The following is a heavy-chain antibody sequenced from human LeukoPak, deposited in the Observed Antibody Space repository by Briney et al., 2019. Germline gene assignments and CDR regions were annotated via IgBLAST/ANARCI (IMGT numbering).Heavy chain of an antibody. CDR3: AKEASWDIVVVPACFDP. D-gene: IGHD2-2*01. Sequence: GGSLRLSCAASGFTFSSYAMSWVRQAPGKGLEWVSAISGSGGSTYYADSVKGRFTISRDNSKNTLYLQMNSLRAEDTAVYYCAKEASWDIVVVPACFDPWGQGTLVTVSS. CDR1: GFTFSSYA. CDR2: ISGSGGST. J-gene: IGHJ5*02. V-gene: IGHV3-23*01.